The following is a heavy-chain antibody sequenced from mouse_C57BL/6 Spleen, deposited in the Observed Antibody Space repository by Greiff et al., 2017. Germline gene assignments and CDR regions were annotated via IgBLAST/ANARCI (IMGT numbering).Heavy chain of an antibody. CDR2: ISSGGSYT. CDR1: GFTFSSYG. CDR3: ARQIYYVSSSYWYFDV. Sequence: EVKLMESGGDLVKPGGSLKLSCAASGFTFSSYGMSWVRQTPDKRLEWVATISSGGSYTYYPDSVKGRFTIARDNAKNTLYLQMSILKSEDTAMYYCARQIYYVSSSYWYFDVWGTGTTVTVSS. D-gene: IGHD1-1*01. V-gene: IGHV5-6*01. J-gene: IGHJ1*03.